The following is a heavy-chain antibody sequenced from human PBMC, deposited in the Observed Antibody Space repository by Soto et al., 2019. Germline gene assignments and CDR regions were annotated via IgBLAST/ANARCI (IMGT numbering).Heavy chain of an antibody. CDR2: IFYSGAT. J-gene: IGHJ3*02. D-gene: IGHD3-22*01. CDR1: GGSITGDNYF. V-gene: IGHV4-31*03. Sequence: QVHLQESGPGLVKPSQTLSLTCTVSGGSITGDNYFWSWVRQHPEKGLGWIGYIFYSGATYYNPSLRSRVTMTVDTSKNQFSLSLIFETAADTAMYYCAREVISPATSDAFDIWGQGTVVTVSS. CDR3: AREVISPATSDAFDI.